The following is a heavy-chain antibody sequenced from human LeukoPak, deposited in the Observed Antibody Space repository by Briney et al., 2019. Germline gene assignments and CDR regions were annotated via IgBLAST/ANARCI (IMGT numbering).Heavy chain of an antibody. CDR2: MNPNSGNT. V-gene: IGHV1-8*01. D-gene: IGHD3-9*01. Sequence: GASVKVSCKASGYTFTSYDINWVRQATGQGLEWMGWMNPNSGNTGYAQKFQGRVTMTRNTSISTAYMELSSLRSEDTAVYYCARGGNGYFDWLLSISGGADSGHFDYWGQGTLVTVSS. CDR3: ARGGNGYFDWLLSISGGADSGHFDY. CDR1: GYTFTSYD. J-gene: IGHJ4*02.